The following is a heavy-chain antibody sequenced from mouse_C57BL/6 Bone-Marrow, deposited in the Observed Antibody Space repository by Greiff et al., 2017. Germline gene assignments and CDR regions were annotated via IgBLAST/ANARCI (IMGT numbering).Heavy chain of an antibody. CDR1: GFTFSDYY. Sequence: EVQLVESEGGLVQPGSSMKLSCTASGFTFSDYYMAWVRQVPEKGLEWVANINYDGSSTYYLDSLKSRFIISRDNAKNILYLQMSSLKSEDTATYYCARDRDYNGSRGGFAYWGQGTLVTVSA. CDR3: ARDRDYNGSRGGFAY. V-gene: IGHV5-16*01. J-gene: IGHJ3*01. D-gene: IGHD1-1*01. CDR2: INYDGSST.